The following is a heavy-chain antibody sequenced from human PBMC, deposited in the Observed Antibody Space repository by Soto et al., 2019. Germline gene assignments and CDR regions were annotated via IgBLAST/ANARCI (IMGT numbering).Heavy chain of an antibody. CDR2: ISYDGSNR. Sequence: GGSLRLSCAASGFTFSSYAMHWVRQAPGKGLEWVSLISYDGSNRYHADSVKGRFTISRDNAKNSLYLQMNSLRAEDTAVYYCARTVAGYYFDYWGQGTLVTVSS. J-gene: IGHJ4*02. D-gene: IGHD2-21*01. V-gene: IGHV3-30-3*01. CDR3: ARTVAGYYFDY. CDR1: GFTFSSYA.